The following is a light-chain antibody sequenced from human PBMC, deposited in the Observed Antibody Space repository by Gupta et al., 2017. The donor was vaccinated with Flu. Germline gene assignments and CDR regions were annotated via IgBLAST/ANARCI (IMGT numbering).Light chain of an antibody. CDR1: SSDVGGYNY. J-gene: IGLJ3*02. CDR3: NSYTSSSNPGV. V-gene: IGLV2-14*01. CDR2: EVS. Sequence: SALTQPASVSGSPGPSITISCTGTSSDVGGYNYVSWYQQHPGKAPKLMIYEVSYRPSGVSNRFSGSKSGNTASLTITGLQAEDEADYYCNSYTSSSNPGVFGGGTKLTVL.